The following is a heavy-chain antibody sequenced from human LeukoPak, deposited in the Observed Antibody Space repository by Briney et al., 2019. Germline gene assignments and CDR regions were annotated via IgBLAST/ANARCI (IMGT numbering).Heavy chain of an antibody. CDR1: GFTFSSYW. D-gene: IGHD2-21*02. Sequence: GGSLRLSCAASGFTFSSYWMSWVRQAPGKGLEWVAKIKQDGSEKYYVDSVKGRFTISRDNAKKSVYLKMNSLRGEDTALYYCARDYCGGDCYPFDYWGQGTLVTVSS. CDR2: IKQDGSEK. CDR3: ARDYCGGDCYPFDY. V-gene: IGHV3-7*03. J-gene: IGHJ4*02.